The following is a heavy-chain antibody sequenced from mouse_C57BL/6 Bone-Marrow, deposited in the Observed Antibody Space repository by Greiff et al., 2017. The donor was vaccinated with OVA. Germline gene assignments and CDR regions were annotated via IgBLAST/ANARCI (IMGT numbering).Heavy chain of an antibody. CDR3: ARINYWYFDV. V-gene: IGHV5-17*01. J-gene: IGHJ1*03. CDR1: GFTFSDYG. Sequence: EVKVVESGGGLVKPGGSLKLSCAASGFTFSDYGMHWVRQAPETGLEWVAYLSSGSSTIYYADTVQGRFTISRDNAKNTLFLQMTSLRSEATAMYYCARINYWYFDVWGTGTTVTVSS. CDR2: LSSGSSTI.